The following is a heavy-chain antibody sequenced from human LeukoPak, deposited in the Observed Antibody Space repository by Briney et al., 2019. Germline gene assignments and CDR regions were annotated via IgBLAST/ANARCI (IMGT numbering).Heavy chain of an antibody. Sequence: GRSLRLSCAASGFTFSTYAMHWVRQAPGKGLEWVAVIPYDGSNKYYADSVKGRFTISRDNSKNTLYLQMNSLRAEDTAVYYCARDYSTVTTFFDYWGQGTLVTVSS. D-gene: IGHD4-17*01. CDR1: GFTFSTYA. J-gene: IGHJ4*02. V-gene: IGHV3-30*04. CDR2: IPYDGSNK. CDR3: ARDYSTVTTFFDY.